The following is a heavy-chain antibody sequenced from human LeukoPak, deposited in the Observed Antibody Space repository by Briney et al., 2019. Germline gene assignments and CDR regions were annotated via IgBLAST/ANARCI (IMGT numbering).Heavy chain of an antibody. CDR1: GYSFTSYW. V-gene: IGHV5-51*01. D-gene: IGHD1-26*01. J-gene: IGHJ4*02. CDR3: ARRKRQWELLDYFDY. CDR2: IHPGDSDT. Sequence: GESLKISCKGSGYSFTSYWIGWVRQMPGKGLEWMGIIHPGDSDTRYSPSFQGQVTISADKSISTAYLQWSSLKASDTAMYYCARRKRQWELLDYFDYWGQGTLVTVSS.